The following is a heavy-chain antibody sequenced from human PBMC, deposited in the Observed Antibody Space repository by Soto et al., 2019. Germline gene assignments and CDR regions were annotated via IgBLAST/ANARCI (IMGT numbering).Heavy chain of an antibody. Sequence: QVQLVESGGGVVQPGRSLRLSCAASGFTFSSYGMHWVRQAPGKGLEWVAVIWYDGSNKYYADSVKGRFTISRDNSKNTLYLQMNSLRAEDTAVYYCARKEVGYDSSGQFDYWGQGTLVTVSS. CDR1: GFTFSSYG. D-gene: IGHD3-22*01. CDR2: IWYDGSNK. V-gene: IGHV3-33*01. J-gene: IGHJ4*02. CDR3: ARKEVGYDSSGQFDY.